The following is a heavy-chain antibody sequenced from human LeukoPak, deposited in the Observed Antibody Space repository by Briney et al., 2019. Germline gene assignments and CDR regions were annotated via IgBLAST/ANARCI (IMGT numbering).Heavy chain of an antibody. D-gene: IGHD2-21*02. V-gene: IGHV4-34*01. J-gene: IGHJ4*02. CDR1: GGSFSFYY. CDR3: ARGGFYWGDDCYY. Sequence: SETLSLTCAVYGGSFSFYYWSWIRQPPEKGLEWIGEINLSGSTNYNPSLKSRVTISIDTSKNQFSLKLSSVTAADTAVYYCARGGFYWGDDCYYWGQGTLVTVSS. CDR2: INLSGST.